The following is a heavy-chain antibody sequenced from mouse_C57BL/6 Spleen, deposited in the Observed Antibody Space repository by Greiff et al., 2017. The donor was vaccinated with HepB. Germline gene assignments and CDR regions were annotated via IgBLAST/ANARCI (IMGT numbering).Heavy chain of an antibody. D-gene: IGHD2-1*01. CDR2: IDPEDGDT. J-gene: IGHJ3*01. Sequence: EVQLQQSGAELVRPGASVKLSCTASGFNIKDYYMHWVKQRPEQGLEWIGRIDPEDGDTEYAPKFQGKATMTADTSSNTAYLQRSSLTSEDTAFYYCATGPIYYGNYFAYWGQGTLVTVSA. V-gene: IGHV14-1*01. CDR1: GFNIKDYY. CDR3: ATGPIYYGNYFAY.